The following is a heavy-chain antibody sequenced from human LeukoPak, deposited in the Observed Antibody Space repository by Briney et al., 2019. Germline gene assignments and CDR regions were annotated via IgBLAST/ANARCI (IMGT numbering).Heavy chain of an antibody. D-gene: IGHD3-10*01. CDR1: GGSISSSSYY. Sequence: SETLSLTCTVSGGSISSSSYYWSWIRQPPGKGLEWIGEINHSGSTNYNPSLKSRVTISVDTSKNQFSLKLSSVTAADTAVYYCARSSYGSGRYGPQFDYWGQGTLVTVSS. CDR2: INHSGST. CDR3: ARSSYGSGRYGPQFDY. V-gene: IGHV4-39*07. J-gene: IGHJ4*02.